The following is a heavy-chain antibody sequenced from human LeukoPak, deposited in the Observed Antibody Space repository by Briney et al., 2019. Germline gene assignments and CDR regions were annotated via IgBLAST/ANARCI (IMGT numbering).Heavy chain of an antibody. CDR3: ARDRATVTTLCDY. CDR1: GFTFSSYA. J-gene: IGHJ4*02. D-gene: IGHD4-17*01. Sequence: GGSLRLSCAASGFTFSSYAMHWVRQAPGKGLEWVAVISYDGSNKYYADSVKGRFTISRDNSKNTLYLQMNSLRAEDTAVYYCARDRATVTTLCDYWGQGTLVTVPS. CDR2: ISYDGSNK. V-gene: IGHV3-30-3*01.